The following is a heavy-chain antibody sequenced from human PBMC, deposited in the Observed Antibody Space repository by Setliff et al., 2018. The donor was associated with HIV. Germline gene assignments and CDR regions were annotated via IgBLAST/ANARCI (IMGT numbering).Heavy chain of an antibody. J-gene: IGHJ3*02. V-gene: IGHV1-69*06. D-gene: IGHD3-10*01. Sequence: SVKVSCKASGGTFSTYSMNWVRQAPGQGLEWMGGIIPFFRTTNYAQKFQGRVTVTADISTSTAYMELRSLRSDDTAVYYCARDQNYGSGSYYTNNAFDIWGQGTMVTVSS. CDR3: ARDQNYGSGSYYTNNAFDI. CDR2: IIPFFRTT. CDR1: GGTFSTYS.